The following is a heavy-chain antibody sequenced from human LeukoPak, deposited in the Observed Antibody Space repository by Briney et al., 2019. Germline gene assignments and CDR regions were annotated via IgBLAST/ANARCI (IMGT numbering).Heavy chain of an antibody. CDR3: ASSNYDILTGYFAWYFDL. Sequence: SETLSLTCTVSGGSVSSGSYYWSWIRQPPGKGLEWIGYIYYSGSTNYNPSLKSRVTISVDTSKNQFSLKLSSVTAADTAVYYCASSNYDILTGYFAWYFDLWGRGTLVTVS. CDR2: IYYSGST. V-gene: IGHV4-61*01. D-gene: IGHD3-9*01. J-gene: IGHJ2*01. CDR1: GGSVSSGSYY.